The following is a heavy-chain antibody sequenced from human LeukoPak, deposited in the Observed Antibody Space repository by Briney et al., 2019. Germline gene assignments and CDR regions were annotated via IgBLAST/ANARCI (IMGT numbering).Heavy chain of an antibody. J-gene: IGHJ4*02. D-gene: IGHD6-13*01. V-gene: IGHV4-4*09. CDR1: GGFISSYY. Sequence: SETLSLTCTVSGGFISSYYWSWIRQPPGKGLEWIGYFYASGTTNYNPSLESRVSISVDTSKNQFSLKLNSVTAADTAVYYCATATLRSARWDYRGQGTLVTVSS. CDR2: FYASGTT. CDR3: ATATLRSARWDY.